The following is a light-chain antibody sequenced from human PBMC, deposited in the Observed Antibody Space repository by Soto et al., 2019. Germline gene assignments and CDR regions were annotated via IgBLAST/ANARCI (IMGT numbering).Light chain of an antibody. Sequence: EIVLTQSPGTLSLSPGGRASLSCRASQTITSSFLAWYQQKPGQAPRLLISAASSRATGIPDRFSGSGSETDFTLTISRLEPEDFAVYFCQQYGSSPPTFGQGTKV. CDR3: QQYGSSPPT. CDR2: AAS. V-gene: IGKV3-20*01. CDR1: QTITSSF. J-gene: IGKJ1*01.